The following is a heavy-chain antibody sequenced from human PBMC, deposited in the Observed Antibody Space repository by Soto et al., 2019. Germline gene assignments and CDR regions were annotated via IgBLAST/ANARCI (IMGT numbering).Heavy chain of an antibody. CDR2: ISAYNGNT. CDR1: GYTFTSYG. V-gene: IGHV1-18*01. D-gene: IGHD4-17*01. Sequence: QVQLVQSGAEVKKPGASVKVSCKASGYTFTSYGISWVRQAPGQGLEWMGWISAYNGNTNYAQKLQGRVTMTTDTATSTAYMELRSLRSDDTAVYYCARDTSPVTTGKYYYGMDVWGQGTTVTVSS. CDR3: ARDTSPVTTGKYYYGMDV. J-gene: IGHJ6*02.